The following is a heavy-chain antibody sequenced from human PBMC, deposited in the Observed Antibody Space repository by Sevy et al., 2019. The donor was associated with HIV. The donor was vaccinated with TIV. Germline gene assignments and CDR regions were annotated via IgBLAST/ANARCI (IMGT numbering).Heavy chain of an antibody. CDR2: ISTSTSTTTI. D-gene: IGHD3-10*01. V-gene: IGHV3-11*01. Sequence: GGSLRLSCAASGFTFNDYNLSWIRQAPGKGLEWVSYISTSTSTTTIYYADSVKGRFTISRDNAKKSIYLQMNSQRVDYTAAYYCTRSGGWFDAWGQGTLVTVSS. J-gene: IGHJ5*02. CDR1: GFTFNDYN. CDR3: TRSGGWFDA.